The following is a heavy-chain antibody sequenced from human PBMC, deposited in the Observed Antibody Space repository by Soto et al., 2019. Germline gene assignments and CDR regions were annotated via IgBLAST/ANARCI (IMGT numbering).Heavy chain of an antibody. CDR2: ISPYNGNT. D-gene: IGHD2-15*01. Sequence: ASVKVSCKASGYTFTNYGISWVRQAPGQGLEWMGWISPYNGNTAYAQDLQGRVTMTTDTFTATAYMELRSLRSDDTAVYYCARVVVGAANNFFYPCGQGTLVTVSS. CDR3: ARVVVGAANNFFYP. CDR1: GYTFTNYG. J-gene: IGHJ5*02. V-gene: IGHV1-18*01.